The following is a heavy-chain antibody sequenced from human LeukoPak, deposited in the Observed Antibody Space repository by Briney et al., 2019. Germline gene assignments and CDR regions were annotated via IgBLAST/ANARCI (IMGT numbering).Heavy chain of an antibody. CDR2: ISGSGGGT. J-gene: IGHJ4*02. D-gene: IGHD4/OR15-4a*01. CDR3: AKDAGSGANTPLNY. Sequence: GGSLRLSCAASGFTFSSYAVSWVRQSPGKGLEWVSTISGSGGGTYYADSVKGRFTISRDNSNNTLYLQMNSLRAEDTAIYYCAKDAGSGANTPLNYWGQGTLVTVSS. V-gene: IGHV3-23*01. CDR1: GFTFSSYA.